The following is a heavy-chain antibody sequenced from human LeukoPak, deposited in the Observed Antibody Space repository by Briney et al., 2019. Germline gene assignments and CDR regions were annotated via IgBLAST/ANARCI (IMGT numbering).Heavy chain of an antibody. D-gene: IGHD6-13*01. CDR1: GGSISSSGYY. CDR2: INHSGST. CDR3: ALGIAAAGTRADWFDP. J-gene: IGHJ5*02. V-gene: IGHV4-39*07. Sequence: SETLSLTCTVSGGSISSSGYYWSWIRQPPGKGLEWIGEINHSGSTNYNPSLKSRVTISVDTSKNQFSLKLSSVTAADTAVYYCALGIAAAGTRADWFDPWGQGTLVTVSS.